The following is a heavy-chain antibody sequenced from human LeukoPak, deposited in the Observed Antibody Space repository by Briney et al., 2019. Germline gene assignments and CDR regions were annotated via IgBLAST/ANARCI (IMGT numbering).Heavy chain of an antibody. CDR3: AKDGGSGNYYNPDY. Sequence: GRSLRLSCAASGFTFSTYAIHWVRQGPGKGLEWVAFISFDGSNKYYTDSVKGRFTISRDNSKNMLYVEMNSLRVEDTAVYYCAKDGGSGNYYNPDYWGQGTLVTVSS. CDR2: ISFDGSNK. CDR1: GFTFSTYA. J-gene: IGHJ4*02. D-gene: IGHD3-10*01. V-gene: IGHV3-30-3*01.